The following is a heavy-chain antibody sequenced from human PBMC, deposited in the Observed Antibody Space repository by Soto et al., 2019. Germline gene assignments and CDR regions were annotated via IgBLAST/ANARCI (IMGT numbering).Heavy chain of an antibody. CDR3: VRDRVIVPAAPYYYYGMDV. CDR1: GGSISSGSYH. D-gene: IGHD2-2*01. CDR2: IYYSGST. Sequence: PSETLSLTCTVSGGSISSGSYHWGWIRQPPGKGLEWIGNIYYSGSTNYNPSLKSRVTISVDTSKNQFSLKLSSVTAADTAVYYCVRDRVIVPAAPYYYYGMDVWGQGTTVTVSS. J-gene: IGHJ6*02. V-gene: IGHV4-61*01.